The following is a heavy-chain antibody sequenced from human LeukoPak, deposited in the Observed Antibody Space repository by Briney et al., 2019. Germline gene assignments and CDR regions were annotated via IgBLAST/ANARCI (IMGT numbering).Heavy chain of an antibody. CDR1: GFTFSSYA. Sequence: GGSLRLSCAVSGFTFSSYAMHWVRQAPGKGLEWVAVISYDGSNKYYADSVKGRFTISRDNSKTTLYLQMNSLRAEDTAVSYCAKVLVGAPTFDYWGQGTLVTVSS. CDR3: AKVLVGAPTFDY. D-gene: IGHD1-26*01. CDR2: ISYDGSNK. V-gene: IGHV3-30*04. J-gene: IGHJ4*02.